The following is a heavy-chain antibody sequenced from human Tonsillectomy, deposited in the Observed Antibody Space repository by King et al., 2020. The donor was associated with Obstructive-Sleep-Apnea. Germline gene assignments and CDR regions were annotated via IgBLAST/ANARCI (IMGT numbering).Heavy chain of an antibody. D-gene: IGHD5-18*01. V-gene: IGHV3-15*01. CDR2: IKSKTDGGTT. Sequence: VQLVESGGGLVKPGGSLRLSCAASKFTFSHAWMNWVRQTPGKGLEWVGRIKSKTDGGTTDYAAPVKGRFTISRDDSKNTLYLQMNSLKIEDTAVYYCTPLGYSYADYYGMDAWGQGTTVTVSS. J-gene: IGHJ6*02. CDR1: KFTFSHAW. CDR3: TPLGYSYADYYGMDA.